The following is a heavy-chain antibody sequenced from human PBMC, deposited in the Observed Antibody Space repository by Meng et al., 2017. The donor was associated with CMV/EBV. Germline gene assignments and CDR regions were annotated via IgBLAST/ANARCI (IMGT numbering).Heavy chain of an antibody. J-gene: IGHJ3*02. Sequence: GESLKISCAASGFTFSSYSMNWVRQAPGKGLEWVSSISSSSSYIYYADSVKGRFTISRDNAKNSLYLQMNSLRAEDTAVYYCASSGDHDAFDIWGQGTMVTVSS. CDR1: GFTFSSYS. D-gene: IGHD7-27*01. CDR2: ISSSSSYI. V-gene: IGHV3-21*01. CDR3: ASSGDHDAFDI.